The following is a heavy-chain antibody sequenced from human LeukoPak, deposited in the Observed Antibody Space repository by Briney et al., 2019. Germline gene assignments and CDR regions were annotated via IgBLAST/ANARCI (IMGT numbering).Heavy chain of an antibody. CDR2: IIPIFGTP. CDR1: GGTFSSYA. Sequence: SVKVSCKASGGTFSSYAISWVRQAPGQGLEWMGGIIPIFGTPNYAQKFQGRVTITADKSTSTSYMELSSLRSEDTAVYYCARSSIAAGFLTYYYYMDVWDKGTTVTVPS. V-gene: IGHV1-69*06. CDR3: ARSSIAAGFLTYYYYMDV. D-gene: IGHD6-13*01. J-gene: IGHJ6*03.